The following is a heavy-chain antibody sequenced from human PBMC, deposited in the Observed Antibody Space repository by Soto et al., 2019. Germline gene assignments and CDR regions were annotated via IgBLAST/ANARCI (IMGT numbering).Heavy chain of an antibody. J-gene: IGHJ4*02. Sequence: GGSLRLSCAASGFTFSSYGMHWVRQAPGKGLEWVAVISYDGSNKYYADSVKGRFTISRDNSKNTLYLQMNSLRAEDTAVYYCAKDGGVYYDSSGSPGYWGQGTLVTVSS. D-gene: IGHD3-22*01. CDR2: ISYDGSNK. CDR3: AKDGGVYYDSSGSPGY. V-gene: IGHV3-30*18. CDR1: GFTFSSYG.